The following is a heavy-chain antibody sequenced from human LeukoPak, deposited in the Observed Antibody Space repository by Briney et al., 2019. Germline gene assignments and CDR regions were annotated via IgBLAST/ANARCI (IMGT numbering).Heavy chain of an antibody. J-gene: IGHJ4*02. CDR3: AGYCSGGSCYSAFDY. D-gene: IGHD2-15*01. CDR2: ISSSSSYI. Sequence: PGGSLRLSCAASGFTFSSYSMNWVRQAPGKGLEWGASISSSSSYIYYADSVKGRFTISRDNAKNSLYLQMNSLRAEDTAVYYCAGYCSGGSCYSAFDYWGQGTLVTVSS. CDR1: GFTFSSYS. V-gene: IGHV3-21*01.